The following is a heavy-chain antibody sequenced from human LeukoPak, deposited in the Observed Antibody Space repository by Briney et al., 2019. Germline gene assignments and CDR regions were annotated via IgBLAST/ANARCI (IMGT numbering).Heavy chain of an antibody. V-gene: IGHV2-5*02. D-gene: IGHD1-1*01. CDR2: IYWDDVK. CDR1: GFSLSTHAVG. Sequence: SGPTLVKPTQPLTLTCSFSGFSLSTHAVGVGWIRQPPEKALEWLAVIYWDDVKRDRPSLRSRLTVTKDTSKNQVVLTMTNVDPMDTATSYCAHAYTPSGTWGYFDYWGQGTLVTVSS. J-gene: IGHJ4*02. CDR3: AHAYTPSGTWGYFDY.